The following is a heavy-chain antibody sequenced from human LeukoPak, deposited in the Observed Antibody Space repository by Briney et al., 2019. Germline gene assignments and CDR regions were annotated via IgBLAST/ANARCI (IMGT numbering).Heavy chain of an antibody. CDR2: ISGSGGST. J-gene: IGHJ4*02. CDR1: GFTFSSYA. D-gene: IGHD3-3*01. Sequence: PGGSLRLSCAAPGFTFSSYAMSWVRQAPGKGLEWVSAISGSGGSTYYADSVKGRFTISRDNSKNTLYLQMNSLRAEDTAVYYCAKADTYDFWSGYYLPVDWGQGTLVTVSS. V-gene: IGHV3-23*01. CDR3: AKADTYDFWSGYYLPVD.